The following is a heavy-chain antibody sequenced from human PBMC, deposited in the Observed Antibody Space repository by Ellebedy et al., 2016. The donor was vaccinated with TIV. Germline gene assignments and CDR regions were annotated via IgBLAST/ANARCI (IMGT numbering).Heavy chain of an antibody. CDR3: ARALDHSSRVTTADVFDV. CDR1: GFTFSSYE. J-gene: IGHJ3*01. D-gene: IGHD1-14*01. CDR2: ISGSGTTT. V-gene: IGHV3-48*03. Sequence: PGGSLRLSCAASGFTFSSYEMNWVRQAPGKGLQWVAYISGSGTTTYHADSVKGRLTISRDNAKNSLFLQMDSLRAEDTAVYYCARALDHSSRVTTADVFDVWGQGTMVIVSS.